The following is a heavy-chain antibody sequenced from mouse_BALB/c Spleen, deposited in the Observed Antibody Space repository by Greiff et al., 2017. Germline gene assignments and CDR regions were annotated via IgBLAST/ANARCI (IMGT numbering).Heavy chain of an antibody. J-gene: IGHJ2*01. CDR1: GYTFTSYW. CDR2: IYPGNSDT. V-gene: IGHV1-5*01. D-gene: IGHD2-10*01. Sequence: EVKLQESGTVLARPGASVKMSCKASGYTFTSYWMHWVKQRPGQGLEWIGAIYPGNSDTSYNQKFKGKAKLTAVTSTSTAYMELSSLTNEDSAVYYCTREGAYYGNYEVFDYWGQGTTLTVSS. CDR3: TREGAYYGNYEVFDY.